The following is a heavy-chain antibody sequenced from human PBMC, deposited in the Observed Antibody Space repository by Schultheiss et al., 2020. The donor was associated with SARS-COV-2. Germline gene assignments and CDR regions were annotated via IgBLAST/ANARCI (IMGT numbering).Heavy chain of an antibody. CDR2: INSDGSST. CDR1: GFTFSSYW. Sequence: GGSLRLSCATSGFTFSSYWMHWVRQAPGKGLVWVSRINSDGSSTSYADSVKGRFTISRDNAKNTLYLQMNSLRAEDTAVYYCARAGIPCSPNIVVVPAARGSGMDVWGQGTTVTVSS. CDR3: ARAGIPCSPNIVVVPAARGSGMDV. J-gene: IGHJ6*02. D-gene: IGHD2-2*01. V-gene: IGHV3-74*01.